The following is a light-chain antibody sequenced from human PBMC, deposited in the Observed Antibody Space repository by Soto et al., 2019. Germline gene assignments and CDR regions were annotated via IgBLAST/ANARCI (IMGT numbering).Light chain of an antibody. CDR2: EVS. J-gene: IGLJ1*01. V-gene: IGLV2-14*01. Sequence: QSALTQPASVSGSPGQSITISCTGTSSDVGGYNYVSWYQQHPGKAPQLMIYEVSNRPSGVSNRFSGSKSGNTASLTSSGLQAEDEADYYCSSYTSSSTPYVFGTGTKVTGL. CDR1: SSDVGGYNY. CDR3: SSYTSSSTPYV.